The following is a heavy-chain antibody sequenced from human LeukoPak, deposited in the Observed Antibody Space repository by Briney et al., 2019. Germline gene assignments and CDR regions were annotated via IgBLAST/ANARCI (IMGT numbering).Heavy chain of an antibody. D-gene: IGHD1-26*01. V-gene: IGHV3-23*01. J-gene: IGHJ6*02. CDR2: ISGSGGANK. Sequence: GGSLRLSCAGSGFTFSSYAMSWVRQAPGKGLEWVSTISGSGGANKYYADSVKGRFTVSRDNSRNTLYLPMNSLRAEDTAVYYCVKDRGGSPFYGMDVWGQGTTVTVSS. CDR1: GFTFSSYA. CDR3: VKDRGGSPFYGMDV.